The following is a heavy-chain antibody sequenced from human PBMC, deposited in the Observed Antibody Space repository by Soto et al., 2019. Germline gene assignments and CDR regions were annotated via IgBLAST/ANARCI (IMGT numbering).Heavy chain of an antibody. CDR3: TSMNDRDAFQI. D-gene: IGHD1-1*01. CDR1: LSNFNIAW. V-gene: IGHV3-15*01. Sequence: SLRLSCAASLSNFNIAWLSWIRQAPGKGLERVGRIKNNADGGTTDNAAPVKDRFIISRDDSRSTLYLQMNSLEIGDTAMYYCTSMNDRDAFQIWGQGTMVTVSS. CDR2: IKNNADGGTT. J-gene: IGHJ3*02.